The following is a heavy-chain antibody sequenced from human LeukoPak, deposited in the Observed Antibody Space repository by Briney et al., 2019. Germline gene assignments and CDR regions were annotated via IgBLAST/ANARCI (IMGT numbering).Heavy chain of an antibody. CDR1: GGSISSSSYY. CDR2: IYYSGST. Sequence: SETLSLTCTVSGGSISSSSYYWGWIRQPPGKGLEWIGSIYYSGSTYYNPSLKSRVTISVDTSKNQFSLKLSSVTAADTAVYYCARDNVADIVVVPTQAFDIWGQGTMVTVSS. J-gene: IGHJ3*02. D-gene: IGHD2-2*01. CDR3: ARDNVADIVVVPTQAFDI. V-gene: IGHV4-39*07.